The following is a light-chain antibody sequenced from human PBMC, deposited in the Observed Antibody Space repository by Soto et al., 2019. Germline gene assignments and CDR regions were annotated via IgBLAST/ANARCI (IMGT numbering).Light chain of an antibody. V-gene: IGKV1-27*01. J-gene: IGKJ4*01. Sequence: DIQMTQSPSSLSASVGDRVIITCRASQGISNYLAWYQQKPGKVPKVLIYAASTLQSGLPSRFSGSGSGTDFTLTISSLQAEDVATYYCQKYKNAPLTFGGGTKVEIK. CDR1: QGISNY. CDR3: QKYKNAPLT. CDR2: AAS.